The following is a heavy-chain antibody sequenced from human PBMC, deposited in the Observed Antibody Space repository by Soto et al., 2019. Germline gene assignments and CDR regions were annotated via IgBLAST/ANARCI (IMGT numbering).Heavy chain of an antibody. V-gene: IGHV3-48*01. J-gene: IGHJ6*02. Sequence: PGGSLRLSCTASGFTFSSYTMNWVRQAPGKGLEWVSYISSSSSTIYYADSVKGRFTISRDNAKNSLYLQMNSLRAEDTAVYYCARDNYVWVVWGQGTTVTVSS. CDR1: GFTFSSYT. CDR3: ARDNYVWVV. CDR2: ISSSSSTI.